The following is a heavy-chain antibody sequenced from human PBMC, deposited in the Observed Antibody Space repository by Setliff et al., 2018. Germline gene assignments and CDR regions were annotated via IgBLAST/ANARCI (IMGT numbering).Heavy chain of an antibody. CDR2: IYVTEST. D-gene: IGHD3-10*01. Sequence: SETLSLTCTVSGDSISNYYWNWIRQPAGKELEWIGRIYVTESTKYNPSLKSRVTLSIDTSKNQFSLKLSSVTAADAALYYCAASRAYTGAVEEWFLPKTFDFWGQGSPVTV. CDR1: GDSISNYY. J-gene: IGHJ4*02. V-gene: IGHV4-4*07. CDR3: AASRAYTGAVEEWFLPKTFDF.